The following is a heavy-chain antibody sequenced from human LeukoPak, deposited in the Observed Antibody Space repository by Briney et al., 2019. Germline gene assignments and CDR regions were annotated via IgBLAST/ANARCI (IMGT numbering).Heavy chain of an antibody. CDR2: INHSGST. J-gene: IGHJ4*02. CDR3: ARDRAAYYDFWSGSDLGGYFDY. Sequence: SETLSLTCAVYGGSFSGYYWSWIRQPPGKGLEWIGEINHSGSTNYNPSLKSRVTISVDTSKNQFSLKLSSVTAADTAVYYCARDRAAYYDFWSGSDLGGYFDYWGQGTLVTVSS. CDR1: GGSFSGYY. V-gene: IGHV4-34*01. D-gene: IGHD3-3*01.